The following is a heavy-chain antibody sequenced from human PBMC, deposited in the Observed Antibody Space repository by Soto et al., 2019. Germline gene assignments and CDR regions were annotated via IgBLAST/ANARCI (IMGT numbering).Heavy chain of an antibody. CDR2: INAANGDT. D-gene: IGHD1-26*01. J-gene: IGHJ6*02. CDR3: GRSGVGATGEILYNAMDV. Sequence: QVQLVQSGAEAKKPGASVQVSCKASGYTFTTYALHWVRQAPGERPEWMGWINAANGDTKYSEKFQSRVTITRDTSANTGYMELRSLTSEDTAVYYCGRSGVGATGEILYNAMDVWGQGTTVTVSS. CDR1: GYTFTTYA. V-gene: IGHV1-3*01.